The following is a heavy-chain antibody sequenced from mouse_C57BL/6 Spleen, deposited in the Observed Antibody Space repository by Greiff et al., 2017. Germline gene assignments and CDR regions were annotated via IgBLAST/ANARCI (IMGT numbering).Heavy chain of an antibody. CDR1: GYTFTEYT. Sequence: VQLQQSGAELVKPGASVKLSCKASGYTFTEYTIHWVKQRSGQGLEWIGWFYPGSGSIKYNEKFKDKATLTADKSSSTVDMELSRLTSDDSAVYVWARHERGGYYDDDEWCFDVWGKGTTVTVSS. V-gene: IGHV1-62-2*01. CDR2: FYPGSGSI. D-gene: IGHD2-4*01. J-gene: IGHJ1*03. CDR3: ARHERGGYYDDDEWCFDV.